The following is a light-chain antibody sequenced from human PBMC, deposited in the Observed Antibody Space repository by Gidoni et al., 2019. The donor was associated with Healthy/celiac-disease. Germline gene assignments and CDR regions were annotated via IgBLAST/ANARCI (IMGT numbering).Light chain of an antibody. V-gene: IGKV1-39*01. CDR3: QQSYSTPRT. J-gene: IGKJ1*01. Sequence: IQMPPSLSSLSASVGDRVPITCRASQSISSYLNWYQQKPGKAPKLLIYAASSLQSGVPSRFSGSGSGTDFTLTISSLQPEDFATYYCQQSYSTPRTFGQGTKVEIK. CDR2: AAS. CDR1: QSISSY.